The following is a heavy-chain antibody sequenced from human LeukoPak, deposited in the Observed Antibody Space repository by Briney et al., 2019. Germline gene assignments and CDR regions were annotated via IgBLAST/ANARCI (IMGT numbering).Heavy chain of an antibody. CDR1: GYTFTSYA. CDR2: INAGNGNT. J-gene: IGHJ5*02. D-gene: IGHD3-10*01. V-gene: IGHV1-3*01. Sequence: ASVKVSCKASGYTFTSYAMHWVRQTPGQRLEWMGWINAGNGNTKYSQKFQGRVTITRDTSASTAYMKLSSLRSGDTAVYYCARGRMVRGVIITYNWFDPWGQGTLVTVSS. CDR3: ARGRMVRGVIITYNWFDP.